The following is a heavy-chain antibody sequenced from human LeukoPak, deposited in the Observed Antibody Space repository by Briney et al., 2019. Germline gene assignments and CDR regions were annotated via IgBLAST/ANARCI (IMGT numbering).Heavy chain of an antibody. Sequence: PSETLYLTCTVSGGSISSSNYYWAWTRQPPGKGLEWIGSVYYNANTYYNPSLKGRVTVSADMSKNQFSLKLNSLTAADTAVYYCVRHTHNPAFDPWGQGTLVTVSS. CDR2: VYYNANT. J-gene: IGHJ5*02. CDR1: GGSISSSNYY. V-gene: IGHV4-39*01. CDR3: VRHTHNPAFDP. D-gene: IGHD1-14*01.